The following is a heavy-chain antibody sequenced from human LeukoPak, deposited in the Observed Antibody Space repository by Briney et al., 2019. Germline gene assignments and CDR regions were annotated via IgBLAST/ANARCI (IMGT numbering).Heavy chain of an antibody. J-gene: IGHJ6*03. CDR2: INPSGGST. CDR1: GYTFTSDY. V-gene: IGHV1-46*01. Sequence: ASVKVSCKASGYTFTSDYMHWVRQAPGQGLEWMGIINPSGGSTSYAQKFQGRVTMTRDTSTSTVYMELSSLRSEDTAVYYCARVVGSGWAWYYYMDVWGKGTTVTVSS. CDR3: ARVVGSGWAWYYYMDV. D-gene: IGHD6-19*01.